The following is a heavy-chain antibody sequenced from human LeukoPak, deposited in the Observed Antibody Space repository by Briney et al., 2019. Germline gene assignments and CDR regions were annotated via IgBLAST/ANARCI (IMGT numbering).Heavy chain of an antibody. J-gene: IGHJ4*02. CDR3: AKEVWSMNSLFDY. CDR1: RFTFSSYS. CDR2: ISSSGSYI. V-gene: IGHV3-21*04. Sequence: GGSLRLSCAASRFTFSSYSMNWVRQAPGKGLEWVSSISSSGSYIYYADSVKGRFTISRDNSKNTLYLQMNSLRAEDTAVYYCAKEVWSMNSLFDYWGQGTLVTVSS. D-gene: IGHD2/OR15-2a*01.